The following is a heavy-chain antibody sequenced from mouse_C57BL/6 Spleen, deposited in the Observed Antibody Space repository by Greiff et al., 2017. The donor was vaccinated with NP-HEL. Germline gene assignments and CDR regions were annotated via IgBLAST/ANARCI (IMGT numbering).Heavy chain of an antibody. CDR1: GFTFTDYY. CDR2: IRNKANGYTT. CDR3: ARYRDGPFAY. D-gene: IGHD2-3*01. Sequence: EVQVVESGGGLVQPGGSLSLSCAASGFTFTDYYMSWVRQPPGKALEWLGFIRNKANGYTTEYSASVKGRFTISRDNSQSILYLQMNALRAEDSATYYCARYRDGPFAYWGQGTLVTVSA. V-gene: IGHV7-3*01. J-gene: IGHJ3*01.